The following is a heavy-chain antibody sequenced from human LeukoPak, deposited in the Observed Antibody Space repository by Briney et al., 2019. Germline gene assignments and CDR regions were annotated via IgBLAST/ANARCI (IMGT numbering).Heavy chain of an antibody. V-gene: IGHV3-21*01. Sequence: GGSLRLSCVVSGFTFSSYSMSWVRQAPGKGLGWVSSISASSNFISYADSVKGRFTISRDNAKKSLYLQMNSVRAEDTAVYYCARDPGYSSGWFDYWGQGALVTVSS. D-gene: IGHD6-19*01. CDR3: ARDPGYSSGWFDY. CDR1: GFTFSSYS. CDR2: ISASSNFI. J-gene: IGHJ4*02.